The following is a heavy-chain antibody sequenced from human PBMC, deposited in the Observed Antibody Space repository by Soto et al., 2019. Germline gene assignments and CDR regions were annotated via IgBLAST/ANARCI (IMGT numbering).Heavy chain of an antibody. J-gene: IGHJ2*01. CDR1: GFTFSSYD. CDR2: IGTAGDT. Sequence: EVQLVESGGGLVQPGGSLRLSCAASGFTFSSYDMHWVRQATGKGLEWVSAIGTAGDTYYPGSVKGRFTISRENAKNSWYLQMNSRRAGDTAVYYCARTPPLQYYYGSGTQYYFDLWGRGTLVTVSS. CDR3: ARTPPLQYYYGSGTQYYFDL. D-gene: IGHD3-10*01. V-gene: IGHV3-13*01.